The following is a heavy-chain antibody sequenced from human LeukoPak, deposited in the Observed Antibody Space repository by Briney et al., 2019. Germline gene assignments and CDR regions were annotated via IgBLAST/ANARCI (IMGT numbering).Heavy chain of an antibody. D-gene: IGHD6-19*01. CDR3: ARDLGSGWIIVDY. J-gene: IGHJ4*02. CDR2: INPNSGVT. Sequence: GASVKVSCKASGYTFTGYYMHWVRQAPGQGLEWMGWINPNSGVTNYAQKFQGRVTMTRDTSISTAYMELSSLRTDDTAVYYCARDLGSGWIIVDYWGQGTLVTVSS. CDR1: GYTFTGYY. V-gene: IGHV1-2*02.